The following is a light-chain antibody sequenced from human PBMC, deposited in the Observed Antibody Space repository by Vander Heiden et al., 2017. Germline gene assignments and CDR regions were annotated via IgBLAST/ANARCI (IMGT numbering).Light chain of an antibody. CDR3: SSYTSSSTLV. Sequence: QSALTQPASVSGSPGQSTTISCTGTSSDVGGHNYVSWYQQHPGKAPKLMIYDVSNRPSGVSNRFSGSKSGNTASLTISGLQAEDEADYYCSSYTSSSTLVFGTGTKVTVL. CDR1: SSDVGGHNY. CDR2: DVS. J-gene: IGLJ1*01. V-gene: IGLV2-14*03.